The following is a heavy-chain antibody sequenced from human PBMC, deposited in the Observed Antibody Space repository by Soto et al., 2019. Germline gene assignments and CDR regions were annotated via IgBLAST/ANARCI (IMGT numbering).Heavy chain of an antibody. CDR3: ATIRVRGGPLRFED. J-gene: IGHJ4*01. Sequence: QVQLVQSGAAAKKPGSSVKVSCKTSGGLFSVFSFNWVRQAPGQGLEWMGGVLPITGSTDYAQKFQGRLTITADRSTSTIYMELSRLTSDDTANYYCATIRVRGGPLRFEDGGQGTLISVSS. CDR1: GGLFSVFS. D-gene: IGHD5-12*01. V-gene: IGHV1-69*06. CDR2: VLPITGST.